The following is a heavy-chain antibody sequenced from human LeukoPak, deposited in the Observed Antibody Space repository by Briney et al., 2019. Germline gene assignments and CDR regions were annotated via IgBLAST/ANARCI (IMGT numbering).Heavy chain of an antibody. J-gene: IGHJ4*02. CDR2: ISYDGGTV. CDR3: AKGYPPMTAVTLPFDY. CDR1: GFTFSTYG. Sequence: GGSLRLSCAASGFTFSTYGIHWVRQAPGKGLEWVALISYDGGTVYYADSVKGRFTISRDNSKNTLFLQMNSLRAEDTAVYYCAKGYPPMTAVTLPFDYWGQGTPVTVSS. D-gene: IGHD4-17*01. V-gene: IGHV3-30*18.